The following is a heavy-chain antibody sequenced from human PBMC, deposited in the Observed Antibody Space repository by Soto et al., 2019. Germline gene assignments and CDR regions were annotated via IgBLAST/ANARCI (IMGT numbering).Heavy chain of an antibody. CDR2: IYYSGST. D-gene: IGHD1-1*01. CDR3: ARGLETPHFDY. CDR1: GGSISSYY. Sequence: SETLSLTCTVSGGSISSYYWSWIRQPPGKGLEWIGYIYYSGSTNYNPSLKSRVTISVDTSKNQFSLKLSSVTAADTAVYYCARGLETPHFDYWGQGTLVTVSS. J-gene: IGHJ4*02. V-gene: IGHV4-59*01.